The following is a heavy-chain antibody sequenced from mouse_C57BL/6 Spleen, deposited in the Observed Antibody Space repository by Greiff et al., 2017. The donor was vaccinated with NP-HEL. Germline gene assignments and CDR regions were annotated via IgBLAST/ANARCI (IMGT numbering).Heavy chain of an antibody. CDR3: ARSDYYGSSRGYYAMDY. CDR2: INPGSGGT. D-gene: IGHD1-1*01. J-gene: IGHJ4*01. V-gene: IGHV1-54*01. CDR1: GYAFTNYL. Sequence: VQLQQSGAELVRPGTSVKVSCKASGYAFTNYLIEWVKQRPGQGLEWIGVINPGSGGTNYNEKFKGKATLTADKSSSTAYMQLSSLTSEDSAVYFCARSDYYGSSRGYYAMDYWGQGTSVTVSS.